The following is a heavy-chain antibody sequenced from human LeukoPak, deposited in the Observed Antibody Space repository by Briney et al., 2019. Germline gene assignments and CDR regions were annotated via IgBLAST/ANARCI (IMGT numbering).Heavy chain of an antibody. CDR1: GYTFTSYG. CDR3: ARRGAFGSGYSQRPYYYYMDV. Sequence: RASVKVSCKASGYTFTSYGISWVRQAHGHGLEWIGWISAYNGNTNYAQKLQGRVTMTTDTSTSTAYMELRSLRSDDTAVYYCARRGAFGSGYSQRPYYYYMDVWGKGTTVTVSS. V-gene: IGHV1-18*01. D-gene: IGHD3-3*01. J-gene: IGHJ6*03. CDR2: ISAYNGNT.